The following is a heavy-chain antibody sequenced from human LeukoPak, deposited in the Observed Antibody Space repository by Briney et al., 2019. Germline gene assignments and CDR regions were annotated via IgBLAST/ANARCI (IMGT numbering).Heavy chain of an antibody. V-gene: IGHV1-69*05. CDR2: IIPIFGTA. CDR1: GGTFSSYA. Sequence: SVKVSCKASGGTFSSYAISWVRQAPGQGLEWMGGIIPIFGTANYAQKLQGRVTMTTDTSTSTAYMELRSLRSDDTAVYYCARGHVVVTDYWGQGTLVTVSS. J-gene: IGHJ4*02. D-gene: IGHD3-22*01. CDR3: ARGHVVVTDY.